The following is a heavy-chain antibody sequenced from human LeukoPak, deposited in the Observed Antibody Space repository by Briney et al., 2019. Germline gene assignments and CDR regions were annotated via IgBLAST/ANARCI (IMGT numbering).Heavy chain of an antibody. D-gene: IGHD2/OR15-2a*01. Sequence: NPSGTLSLTCAVYGGSFSGYYWSWIRQPPGKGLEWIGEINHSGSTNYNPSLKSRVTISVDTSKNQFSLKLSSVTAADTAVYYCARRTRSTLAYYYYMDVWGKGTTVTVSS. CDR1: GGSFSGYY. V-gene: IGHV4-34*01. CDR3: ARRTRSTLAYYYYMDV. J-gene: IGHJ6*03. CDR2: INHSGST.